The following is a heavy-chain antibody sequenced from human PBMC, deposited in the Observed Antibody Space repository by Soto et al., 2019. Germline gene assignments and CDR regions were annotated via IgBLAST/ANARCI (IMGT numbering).Heavy chain of an antibody. V-gene: IGHV3-7*01. Sequence: EVQLVESGGGLVQPGGSLRLSCAASGFAFRNYWMSWLRQAPGKGLEWVANINQDGNEKYYVDSMKGRFTVSRDNAKKSLYLQMNSLRAEDTAVYYCASAPFGGVLVSQWFDPWGQGTLVTVSS. CDR2: INQDGNEK. J-gene: IGHJ5*02. CDR1: GFAFRNYW. CDR3: ASAPFGGVLVSQWFDP. D-gene: IGHD3-3*01.